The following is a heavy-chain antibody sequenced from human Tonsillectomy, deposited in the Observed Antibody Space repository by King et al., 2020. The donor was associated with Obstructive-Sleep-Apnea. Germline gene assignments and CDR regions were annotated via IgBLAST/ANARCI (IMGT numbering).Heavy chain of an antibody. D-gene: IGHD3-10*01. CDR1: GFSFSSFD. CDR2: ISFDGSNT. V-gene: IGHV3-30*18. J-gene: IGHJ6*02. CDR3: AKDRPPGGFGEPVAYYYYGMDF. Sequence: VQLVQSGGGVVQPGRSLRLSCAASGFSFSSFDMHWVRQAPGKGLEWVAVISFDGSNTYSADSVKGRFTMSRDNSKKTLYLQMNSLRKEDTAVYYCAKDRPPGGFGEPVAYYYYGMDFWGQGTTVTVSS.